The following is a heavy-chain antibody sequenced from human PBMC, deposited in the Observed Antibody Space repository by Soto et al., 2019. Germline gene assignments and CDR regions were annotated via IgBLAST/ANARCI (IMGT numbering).Heavy chain of an antibody. CDR1: GESFIGYY. Sequence: QVHLQQWGAGLLKPSETLSLTCAVYGESFIGYYWTWIRQPPGKGLEWIGEINHRGSTNYNPSLKSRVTISIDTSKNQISLKLTSVTAADTSVYYCARTDIVTTNWFDPWGQGTLVTVSS. CDR3: ARTDIVTTNWFDP. V-gene: IGHV4-34*02. D-gene: IGHD5-12*01. J-gene: IGHJ5*02. CDR2: INHRGST.